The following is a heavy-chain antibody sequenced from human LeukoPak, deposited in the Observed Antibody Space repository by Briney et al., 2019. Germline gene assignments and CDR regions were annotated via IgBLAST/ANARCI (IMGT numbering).Heavy chain of an antibody. CDR3: ARVLAVAGFDY. CDR2: IYYSGST. CDR1: GGSISSYY. V-gene: IGHV4-59*01. Sequence: SETLSLTCTVSGGSISSYYWSWIRQPPGKGLEWIGYIYYSGSTNHNPSLKSRVTISVDTSKNQFSLKLSSVTAADTAVYYCARVLAVAGFDYWGQGTLVTVSS. J-gene: IGHJ4*02. D-gene: IGHD6-19*01.